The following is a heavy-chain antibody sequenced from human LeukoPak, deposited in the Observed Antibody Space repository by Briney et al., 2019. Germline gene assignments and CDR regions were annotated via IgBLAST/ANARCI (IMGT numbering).Heavy chain of an antibody. CDR1: GYTFTSYA. D-gene: IGHD6-13*01. Sequence: GASVKVSCKASGYTFTSYAMHWVRQAPGQRLEWMGWINAGNGNTKYSQKFQGRVTITRDTSASTAYMELSSLRSEDTAVYYCGRDGYSSSWYHPPYYYGMDVWGQGTTVTVSS. CDR2: INAGNGNT. J-gene: IGHJ6*02. V-gene: IGHV1-3*01. CDR3: GRDGYSSSWYHPPYYYGMDV.